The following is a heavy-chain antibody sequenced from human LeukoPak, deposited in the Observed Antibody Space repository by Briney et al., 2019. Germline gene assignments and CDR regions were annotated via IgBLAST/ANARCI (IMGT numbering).Heavy chain of an antibody. Sequence: PGGSLRLSCAASGFTFSSYSMNWVRQAPGKGLEWVSSISSSSSYIYYADSVKGRFTISRDNSKNTLYLQMSSLRAEDTAIYYCARVHSSGWSLPFEYWGQGTLVTVSS. CDR2: ISSSSSYI. CDR3: ARVHSSGWSLPFEY. CDR1: GFTFSSYS. J-gene: IGHJ4*02. D-gene: IGHD6-19*01. V-gene: IGHV3-21*01.